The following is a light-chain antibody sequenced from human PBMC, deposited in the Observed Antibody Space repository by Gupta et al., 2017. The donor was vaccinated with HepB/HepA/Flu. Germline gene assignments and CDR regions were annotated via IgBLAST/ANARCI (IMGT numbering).Light chain of an antibody. V-gene: IGLV1-44*01. J-gene: IGLJ2*01. CDR1: SSNIGTKT. Sequence: QSVLGQPPSASGTPGQRVTITCSGSSSNIGTKTVNWYQHLPGGAPKLLICNNRQRPSGVSDRFSASKSGTSASLAIRGLQSEDEADYYCAVWDDSLNGPVFGGGTKLTVL. CDR2: NNR. CDR3: AVWDDSLNGPV.